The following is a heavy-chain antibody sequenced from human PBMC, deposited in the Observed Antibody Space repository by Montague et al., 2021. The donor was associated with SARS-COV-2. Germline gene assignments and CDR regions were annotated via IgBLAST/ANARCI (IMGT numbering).Heavy chain of an antibody. CDR3: ARLAPERHCCVATCLPY. J-gene: IGHJ4*02. CDR2: IFPSGST. CDR1: GGSITSYY. V-gene: IGHV4-4*08. D-gene: IGHD1-1*01. Sequence: SETLSLTCTVSGGSITSYYWNWIRQPPGKGLEWIGYIFPSGSTKYNPSLKSRVTMSVDTSNNRFSLKLNSVTAADTALYYCARLAPERHCCVATCLPYWGQGALVTVSS.